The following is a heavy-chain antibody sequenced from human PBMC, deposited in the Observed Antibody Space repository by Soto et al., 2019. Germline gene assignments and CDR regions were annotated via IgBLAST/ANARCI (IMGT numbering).Heavy chain of an antibody. CDR2: IYHSGST. Sequence: SETLSLTCTVSGGSISSSGYYWGWIRQPPGKGLEWIGNIYHSGSTYYNPSLKSRATLSLDTSKNQFSLRLNSVTAADTAVYYCASNPIAYDSSGYYYYFDYWGQGTQVTVSS. D-gene: IGHD3-22*01. J-gene: IGHJ4*02. CDR3: ASNPIAYDSSGYYYYFDY. V-gene: IGHV4-39*01. CDR1: GGSISSSGYY.